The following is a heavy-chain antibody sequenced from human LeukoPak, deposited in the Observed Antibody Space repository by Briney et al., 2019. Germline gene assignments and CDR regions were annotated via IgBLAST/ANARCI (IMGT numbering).Heavy chain of an antibody. V-gene: IGHV3-49*04. J-gene: IGHJ4*02. CDR3: TRVTYYYDNSGYFHFDY. CDR2: IRRKAHGGTT. CDR1: GFTFSSYW. D-gene: IGHD3-22*01. Sequence: GGSLRLSCAASGFTFSSYWMSWVRQAPGKGLEWVSFIRRKAHGGTTEYAASVKGRFSSSRDDSKSIAYLQMNSLKTEDTAVYFCTRVTYYYDNSGYFHFDYWGQGTLVTVSS.